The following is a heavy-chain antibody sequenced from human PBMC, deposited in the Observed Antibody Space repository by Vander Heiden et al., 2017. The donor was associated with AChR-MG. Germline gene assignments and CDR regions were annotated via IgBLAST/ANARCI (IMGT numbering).Heavy chain of an antibody. Sequence: QVQLQASGPGLVKPSHTLSLTCPVSGCSISSGSYYWRGIRRPAGKGLEWIGRIYTSGSTKYNPSLKSRVTISVDTSKNQFSLKLSSVTPADTAVYYCARAPWSSRYYYGMDVWFQGTTV. J-gene: IGHJ6*02. CDR3: ARAPWSSRYYYGMDV. CDR2: IYTSGST. D-gene: IGHD6-13*01. V-gene: IGHV4-61*02. CDR1: GCSISSGSYY.